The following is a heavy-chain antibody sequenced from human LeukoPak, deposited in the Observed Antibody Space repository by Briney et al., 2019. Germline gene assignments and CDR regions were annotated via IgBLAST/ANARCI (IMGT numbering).Heavy chain of an antibody. V-gene: IGHV1-58*02. CDR2: IVVGSGNT. CDR1: GFTFTSSA. CDR3: AAHPGVYGSGSYYNPRGYYYYGMDV. D-gene: IGHD3-10*01. Sequence: SVKVSCKASGFTFTSSAMQWVRQARGQRLEWIGWIVVGSGNTNYAQKFQERVTITRDMSTSTAYMELSSLRSEDTAVYYCAAHPGVYGSGSYYNPRGYYYYGMDVWGQGTTVTVSS. J-gene: IGHJ6*02.